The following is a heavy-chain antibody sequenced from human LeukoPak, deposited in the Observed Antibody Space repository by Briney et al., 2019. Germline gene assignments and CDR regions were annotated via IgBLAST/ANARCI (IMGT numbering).Heavy chain of an antibody. D-gene: IGHD6-13*01. J-gene: IGHJ4*02. CDR1: GFTFGSYA. CDR2: ITGSGGTT. V-gene: IGHV3-23*01. CDR3: AKAVSEQQFDY. Sequence: GGSLRLSCAASGFTFGSYAMTWVRQAPGKGLEWVSTITGSGGTTFYADSVKGRFTISRDNSKNTLYLQMDSLRAEDTAVYYCAKAVSEQQFDYWGQGILVTVSS.